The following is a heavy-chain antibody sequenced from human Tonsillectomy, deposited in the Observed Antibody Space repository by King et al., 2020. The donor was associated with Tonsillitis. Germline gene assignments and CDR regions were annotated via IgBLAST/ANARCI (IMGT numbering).Heavy chain of an antibody. CDR2: ISGDGREK. CDR3: VAGHWLVDD. V-gene: IGHV3-74*01. Sequence: VQLVESGGGLVQPGGSLRLSCAASGFAFSSYWMHWVRQAPGEGLVWVSRISGDGREKGYADSVKGRFTISRDNAKNMLYLQMNSLRVWDTAVYYCVAGHWLVDDWGQGTLVTVSS. J-gene: IGHJ4*02. CDR1: GFAFSSYW. D-gene: IGHD6-19*01.